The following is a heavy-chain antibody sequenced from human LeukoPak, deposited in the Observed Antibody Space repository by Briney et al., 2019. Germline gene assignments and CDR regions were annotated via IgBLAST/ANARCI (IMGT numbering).Heavy chain of an antibody. CDR1: GGSFSGYY. Sequence: PSETLSLTCAVYGGSFSGYYWSWIRQPPGKGLEWIGDINHSGSTNYNPSLKSRVTISVDTSKNQFSLKLSSVTAADTAVYYCARHGLEWELELRSHFDYWGQGTLVTVSS. J-gene: IGHJ4*02. V-gene: IGHV4-34*01. CDR2: INHSGST. CDR3: ARHGLEWELELRSHFDY. D-gene: IGHD1-7*01.